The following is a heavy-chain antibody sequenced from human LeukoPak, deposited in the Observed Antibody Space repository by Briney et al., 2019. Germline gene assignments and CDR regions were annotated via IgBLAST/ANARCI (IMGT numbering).Heavy chain of an antibody. CDR2: ISWNSGSI. V-gene: IGHV3-9*01. CDR1: GFTFDDYA. D-gene: IGHD6-6*01. J-gene: IGHJ4*02. Sequence: PGGSLRLSCAASGFTFDDYAMHWVRHAPGKGLEWVSGISWNSGSIGYADSVKGRFTISRDNAKNTLYLQVNNLRAEDTAVYYCARGPNSNWSGLDFWGQGTLLTVSS. CDR3: ARGPNSNWSGLDF.